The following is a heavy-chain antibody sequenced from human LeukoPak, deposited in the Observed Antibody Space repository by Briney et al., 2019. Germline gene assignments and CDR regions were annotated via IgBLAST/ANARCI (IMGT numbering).Heavy chain of an antibody. Sequence: PSETLSLTCTVSGGSISSGAYYWAWIRQPPGEAMEWIGSIYYSGTTYYNRSLKGRVPISADTSKNHFFLELSSVTAADTAVYYCGRHVQAPSFDPWGQGTLVTVSS. J-gene: IGHJ5*02. V-gene: IGHV4-39*01. CDR2: IYYSGTT. CDR3: GRHVQAPSFDP. D-gene: IGHD1-1*01. CDR1: GGSISSGAYY.